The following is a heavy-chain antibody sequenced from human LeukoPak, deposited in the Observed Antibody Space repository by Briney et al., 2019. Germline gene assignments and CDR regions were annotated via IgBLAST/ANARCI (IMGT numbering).Heavy chain of an antibody. Sequence: ASVKVSCKSSGYIFTNHYMHWVRQAPGQGLEWMGIINPRGGTTGYAQKFQGRVTMTRDTSTSTVYMELSSLRSEDTAVYYCAREADTTMITLSSVDWGQGTLVTVSS. CDR1: GYIFTNHY. D-gene: IGHD5-18*01. CDR2: INPRGGTT. V-gene: IGHV1-46*01. J-gene: IGHJ4*02. CDR3: AREADTTMITLSSVD.